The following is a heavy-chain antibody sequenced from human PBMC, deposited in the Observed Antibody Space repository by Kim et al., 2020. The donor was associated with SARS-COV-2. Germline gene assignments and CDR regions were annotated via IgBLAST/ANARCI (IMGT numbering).Heavy chain of an antibody. CDR1: GGSFSGYY. V-gene: IGHV4-34*01. J-gene: IGHJ4*02. D-gene: IGHD6-13*01. CDR3: ARGPSMAAAAPGADY. CDR2: INHSGST. Sequence: SETLSLTCAVYGGSFSGYYWSWIRQPPGKGLEWIGEINHSGSTNYNPSLKSRVTISVDTSKNQFSLKLSSVTAADTAVYYCARGPSMAAAAPGADYWGQGTLVTVSS.